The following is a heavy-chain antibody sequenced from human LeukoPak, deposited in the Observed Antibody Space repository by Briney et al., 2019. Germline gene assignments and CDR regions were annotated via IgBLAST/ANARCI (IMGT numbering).Heavy chain of an antibody. CDR1: GYTFTVYY. CDR3: ARGRRFDP. CDR2: INPNSGGT. Sequence: ASVTVSCKASGYTFTVYYMHWVRQAPGQGLEWMGWINPNSGGTKYAQKFQGRVTMTRDTSISTAYMELNRLRSDDTAVYYCARGRRFDPWGQGTLVTVSS. J-gene: IGHJ5*02. V-gene: IGHV1-2*02.